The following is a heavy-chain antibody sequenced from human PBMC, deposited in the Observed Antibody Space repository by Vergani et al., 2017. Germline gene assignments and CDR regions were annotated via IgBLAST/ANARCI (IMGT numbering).Heavy chain of an antibody. CDR3: AREARITMVWESYYYYYYMDV. Sequence: QVQLQESGPGLVKPSETLSLTCTVSGGSISSYYWSWIRQPPGKGLEWIGYIYYSGSTHSNPSFKSRVTISVDTSKNQFSLKLSSVTAADTAVYYCAREARITMVWESYYYYYYMDVWGKGTMVTVSS. D-gene: IGHD3-10*01. V-gene: IGHV4-59*01. J-gene: IGHJ6*03. CDR2: IYYSGST. CDR1: GGSISSYY.